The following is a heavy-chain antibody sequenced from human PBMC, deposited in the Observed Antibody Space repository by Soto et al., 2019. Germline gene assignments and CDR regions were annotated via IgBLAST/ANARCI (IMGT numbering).Heavy chain of an antibody. D-gene: IGHD2-15*01. J-gene: IGHJ2*01. V-gene: IGHV3-53*04. Sequence: GSLRLSCAASGFTVSGNYMSWVRQAPGKGLEWVSVIYSGGSTYYADSVKGRFTISRHNSKNTLYLQMNSLRAEDTAVYYCASIVSPGYCSGVSCRYWYFALWGRGTLFTSSS. CDR3: ASIVSPGYCSGVSCRYWYFAL. CDR2: IYSGGST. CDR1: GFTVSGNY.